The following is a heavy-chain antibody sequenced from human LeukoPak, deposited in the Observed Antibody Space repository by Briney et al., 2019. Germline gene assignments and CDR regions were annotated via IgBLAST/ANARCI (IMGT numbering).Heavy chain of an antibody. V-gene: IGHV5-51*01. CDR1: GYSFTSYW. D-gene: IGHD2-15*01. CDR3: ARRYCSGGSRYLRGEEGYYFDY. J-gene: IGHJ4*02. CDR2: IYPGDSDT. Sequence: GESLKISCKGSGYSFTSYWIGWVRQMPGKGLEWMGIIYPGDSDTRYSPSFQGQVTISADKSISTAYLQWSSLKASDTAMYYCARRYCSGGSRYLRGEEGYYFDYWGQGTLVTVSS.